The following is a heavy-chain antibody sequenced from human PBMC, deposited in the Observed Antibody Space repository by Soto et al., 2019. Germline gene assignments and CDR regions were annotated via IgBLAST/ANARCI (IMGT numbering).Heavy chain of an antibody. CDR2: ISTFNGNA. Sequence: QVQLVQSGAEVKKPXAXVXXSCXXXGXTFXSXGXXXVRXXXXQXXEWMGWISTFNGNAHYAQKFQGRVTMTTDTSTNTAYMELTSLSSDDTAVYYCARLHGYSSGWYDYWGQGTLVTVSS. V-gene: IGHV1-18*04. J-gene: IGHJ4*02. D-gene: IGHD6-19*01. CDR3: ARLHGYSSGWYDY. CDR1: GXTFXSXG.